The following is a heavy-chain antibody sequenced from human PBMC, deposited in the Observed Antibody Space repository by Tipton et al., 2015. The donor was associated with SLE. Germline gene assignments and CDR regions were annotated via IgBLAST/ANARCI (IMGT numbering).Heavy chain of an antibody. V-gene: IGHV1-46*01. Sequence: QLVQSGPEVKKPGASVKVSCKASGYTFTRNYMNWVRQAPGQGLEWMGVINPSGRSTSYAQKFQGRVTMTRDTSTSTVYMELSSLRSEDTAVYYCAAATSSRGWFDPWGQGTLVTVSS. D-gene: IGHD6-25*01. CDR1: GYTFTRNY. CDR2: INPSGRST. CDR3: AAATSSRGWFDP. J-gene: IGHJ5*02.